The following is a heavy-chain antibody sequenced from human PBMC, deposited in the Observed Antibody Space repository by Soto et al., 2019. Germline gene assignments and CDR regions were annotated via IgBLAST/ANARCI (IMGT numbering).Heavy chain of an antibody. CDR2: MNPNSGNT. D-gene: IGHD6-13*01. J-gene: IGHJ1*01. CDR1: GYTFTSYD. CDR3: ACPSYSSWSPSFQH. Sequence: QVQLVQSGAEVKKPGASVKVSCKASGYTFTSYDINWVRQATGQGLEWMGWMNPNSGNTGYGQKFQGTVTMARTTTISTAYLELTSLRSEDTATDYCACPSYSSWSPSFQHWGQGTLVTVSS. V-gene: IGHV1-8*01.